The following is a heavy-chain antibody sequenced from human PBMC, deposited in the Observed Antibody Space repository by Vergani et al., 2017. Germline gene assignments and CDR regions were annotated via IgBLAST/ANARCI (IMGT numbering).Heavy chain of an antibody. V-gene: IGHV1-69*18. CDR2: IIPIFGTA. J-gene: IGHJ4*02. CDR1: GGTFSSYA. D-gene: IGHD3-22*01. Sequence: QVQLVQSGAEVKKPGSSVKVSCKASGGTFSSYAISWVRQAPGQGLEWMGRIIPIFGTANYAQKFQGSVTITADESTSTAYMELSSLRSEDTAVYYCARQEDGYYDSSGYAIDDWGQGTLVTVSS. CDR3: ARQEDGYYDSSGYAIDD.